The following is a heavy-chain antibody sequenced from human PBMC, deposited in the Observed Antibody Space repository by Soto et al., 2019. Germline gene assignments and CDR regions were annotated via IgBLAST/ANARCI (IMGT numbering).Heavy chain of an antibody. V-gene: IGHV3-21*01. CDR1: GFTFSSYS. Sequence: EVQLVESGGGLVKPGGSLRLSCAASGFTFSSYSMNWVLQAPGKGLEWVSSISSSSSYIYYADSVKGRFTISRDNAKNSLYLQMNSLRAEDTAVYYCARDTNGDYYDGMDVWGQGTTVTVSS. J-gene: IGHJ6*02. CDR2: ISSSSSYI. CDR3: ARDTNGDYYDGMDV. D-gene: IGHD2-8*01.